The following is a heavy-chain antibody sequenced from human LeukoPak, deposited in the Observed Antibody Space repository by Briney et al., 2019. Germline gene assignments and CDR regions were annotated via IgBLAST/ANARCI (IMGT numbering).Heavy chain of an antibody. J-gene: IGHJ4*02. Sequence: PSETLSLTCAVYGGSFSGYYWSWIRQPPGKGREWIGEINHSGSTNYNPSLKSRVTISVDTSKNQFSLKLSSVTAADTAVYYCASAARHRFDYWGQGTLVTVSS. CDR2: INHSGST. CDR3: ASAARHRFDY. CDR1: GGSFSGYY. D-gene: IGHD6-6*01. V-gene: IGHV4-34*01.